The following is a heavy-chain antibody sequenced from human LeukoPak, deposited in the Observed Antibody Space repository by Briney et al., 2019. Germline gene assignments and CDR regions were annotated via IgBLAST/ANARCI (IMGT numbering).Heavy chain of an antibody. CDR1: GFTFNNYA. V-gene: IGHV3-23*01. CDR3: AKQRGRAAAGSYFDY. Sequence: GGSLRLSCAASGFTFNNYAMSWVRQAPGKGLEWVSSISGSGGSTYYADSVKGRFTISRDNSRNTLYLQMNSLRAEDTAVYYCAKQRGRAAAGSYFDYWGQGTLVTVSS. CDR2: ISGSGGST. J-gene: IGHJ4*02. D-gene: IGHD6-13*01.